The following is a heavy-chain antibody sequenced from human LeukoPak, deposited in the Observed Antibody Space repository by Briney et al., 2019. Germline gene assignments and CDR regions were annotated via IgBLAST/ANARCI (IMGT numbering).Heavy chain of an antibody. CDR3: ARDQVSEGYFDY. CDR1: GGTFSSYA. J-gene: IGHJ4*02. D-gene: IGHD6-6*01. V-gene: IGHV1-69*06. CDR2: IIPIFGTA. Sequence: GASVKVSCKASGGTFSSYAISWVRQAPGQGLEWVGGIIPIFGTANYAQKFQGRVTITADKSTSTAYMELSSLRSEDTAVYYCARDQVSEGYFDYWGQGTLVTVSS.